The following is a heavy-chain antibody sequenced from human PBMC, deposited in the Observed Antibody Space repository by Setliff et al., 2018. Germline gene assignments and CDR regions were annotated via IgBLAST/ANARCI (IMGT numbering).Heavy chain of an antibody. V-gene: IGHV4-61*02. CDR3: ARDLTTYYYGSGSYFGAFDI. CDR2: IYTSGST. CDR1: GGSISSGSYY. J-gene: IGHJ3*02. Sequence: SETLSLTCTVSGGSISSGSYYWSWIRQPAGNGLEWIGRIYTSGSTNYNPSLKSRVTISVDTSKNQFSLKLSSVTAADTAVYYCARDLTTYYYGSGSYFGAFDIWGQGTMVTVS. D-gene: IGHD3-10*01.